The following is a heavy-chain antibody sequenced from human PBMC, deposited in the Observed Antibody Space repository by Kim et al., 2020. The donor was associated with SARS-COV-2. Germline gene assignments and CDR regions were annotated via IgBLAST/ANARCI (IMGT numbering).Heavy chain of an antibody. CDR2: INHSGST. D-gene: IGHD3-10*01. Sequence: SETLSLTCAVYGGSFSGYYWSWIRQPPGKGLEWIGEINHSGSTNYNPSLKSRVTISVDTSKNQFSLKLSSVTAADTAVYYCARGGLGILWFGELVVTADYGMDVWGQGTTVTVSS. V-gene: IGHV4-34*01. J-gene: IGHJ6*02. CDR3: ARGGLGILWFGELVVTADYGMDV. CDR1: GGSFSGYY.